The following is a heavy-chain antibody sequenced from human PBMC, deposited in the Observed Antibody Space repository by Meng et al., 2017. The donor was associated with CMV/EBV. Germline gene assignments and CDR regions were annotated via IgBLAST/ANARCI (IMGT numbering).Heavy chain of an antibody. Sequence: VQLQELCPGLVKPSETLSLTCTVSGGSISSYYWSWIRQPAGKGLEWIGRIYTSGSTNYNPSLKSRVTMSVDTSKNQFSLKLSSVTAADTAVYYCARDLMNCSSTSCANWFDPWGQGTLVTVFS. V-gene: IGHV4-4*07. CDR3: ARDLMNCSSTSCANWFDP. D-gene: IGHD2-2*01. CDR1: GGSISSYY. CDR2: IYTSGST. J-gene: IGHJ5*02.